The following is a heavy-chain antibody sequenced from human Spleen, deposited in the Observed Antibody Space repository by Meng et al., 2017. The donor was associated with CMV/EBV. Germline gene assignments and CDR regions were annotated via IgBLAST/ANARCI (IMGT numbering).Heavy chain of an antibody. J-gene: IGHJ5*02. CDR2: IYYNGTT. CDR1: GGSMGRGTYH. V-gene: IGHV4-39*07. Sequence: CPVSGGSMGRGTYHWAWIRQPPGKGLEWIGSIYYNGTTFYNPSLKSRVTISGDTSKNQFSLKVSSLTAADTAVYYCALTAVNWFDPWGHGTLVTVSS. CDR3: ALTAVNWFDP. D-gene: IGHD1-20*01.